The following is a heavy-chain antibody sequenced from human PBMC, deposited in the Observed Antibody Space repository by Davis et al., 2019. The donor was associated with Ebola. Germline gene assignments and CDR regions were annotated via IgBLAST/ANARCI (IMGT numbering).Heavy chain of an antibody. Sequence: SETLSLTCTISGASISSYYWNWIRQPPGKGLEWIGNIYYSGTTYYNPSLNSRVTISVDTSKNRFSLKLSFVTAADTAVYFCARGAVAPFDYWGQGTLVTVSS. D-gene: IGHD6-19*01. CDR1: GASISSYY. CDR2: IYYSGTT. J-gene: IGHJ4*02. CDR3: ARGAVAPFDY. V-gene: IGHV4-59*04.